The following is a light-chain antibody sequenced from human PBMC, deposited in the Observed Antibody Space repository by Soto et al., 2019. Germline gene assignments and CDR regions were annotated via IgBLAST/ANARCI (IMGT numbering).Light chain of an antibody. CDR3: QQANSFPIT. J-gene: IGKJ5*01. Sequence: DIQMTQSPSSLSASVGYRVTITCHSIQNINNYLNLYQQKPGRAPKLLIYAASSLQSGVPSRFSGSGSGTDFTLTISSLQPEDFATYYCQQANSFPITFGQGTRLEIK. CDR1: QNINNY. V-gene: IGKV1-12*01. CDR2: AAS.